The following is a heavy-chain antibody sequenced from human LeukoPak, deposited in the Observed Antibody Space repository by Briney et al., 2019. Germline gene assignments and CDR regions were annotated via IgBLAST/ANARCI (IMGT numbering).Heavy chain of an antibody. J-gene: IGHJ4*02. Sequence: SETLSLTCTVSGRSISSYYWSWIRQPAGKGMEWIGRIYTSGSTNYNPSLKSRVTISADKSKNQFSLKLSSVTAADTAVYYCARTSAWNGAPSVWGQGTLVTVSS. CDR2: IYTSGST. D-gene: IGHD1-1*01. CDR3: ARTSAWNGAPSV. CDR1: GRSISSYY. V-gene: IGHV4-4*07.